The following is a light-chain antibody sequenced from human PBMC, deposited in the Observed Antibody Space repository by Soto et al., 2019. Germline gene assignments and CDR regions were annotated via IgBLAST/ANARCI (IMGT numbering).Light chain of an antibody. CDR3: QQYNNWPFT. CDR2: GAS. Sequence: EIVMTQSPATLSVSPGESATHSCRASQSVSSNLAWYQQKPGQVPRLLIYGASTRATGIPARFSGSGSGTEFTLTISSLQSEDFAVYYCQQYNNWPFTFGPGTKVDIK. J-gene: IGKJ3*01. V-gene: IGKV3D-15*01. CDR1: QSVSSN.